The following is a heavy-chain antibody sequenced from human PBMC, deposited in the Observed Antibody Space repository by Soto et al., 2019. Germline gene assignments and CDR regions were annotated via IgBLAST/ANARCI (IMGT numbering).Heavy chain of an antibody. D-gene: IGHD6-19*01. V-gene: IGHV1-45*02. CDR3: ARLLSSGRADDAFGI. CDR2: ITPFNGNT. J-gene: IGHJ3*02. CDR1: GYTFTYRY. Sequence: ASVKVSCKASGYTFTYRYLHWVRQAPGQALEWMGWITPFNGNTNYAQKFQDRVTITRDRSMSTAYMELSSLRSEDTAMYYCARLLSSGRADDAFGIWGQGTMVTVSS.